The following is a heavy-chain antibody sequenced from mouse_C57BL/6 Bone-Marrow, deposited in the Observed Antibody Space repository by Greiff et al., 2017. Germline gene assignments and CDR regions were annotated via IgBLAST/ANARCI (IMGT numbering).Heavy chain of an antibody. CDR3: ARTSNYVGWYFDV. V-gene: IGHV5-4*03. CDR2: ISDGGSYT. Sequence: EVKLVESGGGLVKPGGSLKLSCAASGFTFSSYAMSWVRQTPEKRLEWVATISDGGSYTYYPDNVKGRFTISRDNAKNNLYLQMSHLKSEDTAMYYCARTSNYVGWYFDVWGTGTTVTVSS. D-gene: IGHD2-5*01. J-gene: IGHJ1*03. CDR1: GFTFSSYA.